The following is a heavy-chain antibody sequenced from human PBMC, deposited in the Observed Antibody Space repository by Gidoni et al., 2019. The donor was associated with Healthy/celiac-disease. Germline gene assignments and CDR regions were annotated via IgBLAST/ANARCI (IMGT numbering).Heavy chain of an antibody. CDR1: GFTFSSYA. CDR3: VKGMRGSDAFDI. V-gene: IGHV3-64D*09. CDR2: ISNIGGST. Sequence: EVQLVESGGGLVQPGGSLRLSCPASGFTFSSYAMHWVRQAPGKGLEYVSTISNIGGSTYYADSVKGRFTISRDNSKNTLYLQMSSLRAEDTAVYYCVKGMRGSDAFDIWGQGTMVTVSS. D-gene: IGHD3-10*01. J-gene: IGHJ3*02.